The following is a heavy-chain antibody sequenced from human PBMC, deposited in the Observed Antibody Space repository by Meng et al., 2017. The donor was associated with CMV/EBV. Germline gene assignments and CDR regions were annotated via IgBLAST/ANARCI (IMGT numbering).Heavy chain of an antibody. CDR2: VNSNNDAT. Sequence: QVTLVPPGAEIKMPGASVKVSCTTSGFTFSNYYIHWVRQAPGQGLEWMGWVNSNNDATNYARKFQGRVSMTRDTSISTAHMELSRLMSDDTAVYYCVRSSGWSLFDYWGQGTLVTVSS. V-gene: IGHV1-2*02. CDR3: VRSSGWSLFDY. D-gene: IGHD6-19*01. CDR1: GFTFSNYY. J-gene: IGHJ4*02.